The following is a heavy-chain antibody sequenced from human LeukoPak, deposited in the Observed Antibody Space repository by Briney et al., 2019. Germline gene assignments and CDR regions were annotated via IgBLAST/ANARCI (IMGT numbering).Heavy chain of an antibody. J-gene: IGHJ4*02. D-gene: IGHD5-18*01. CDR3: IYGYTLDF. V-gene: IGHV3-53*01. CDR1: GFTVSSTY. Sequence: GGSLRLSCAASGFTVSSTYMNWVRQDPGKGREWVSVIYSGGSTNYADSVKGRFTISRDNSKNTLYLQMNSLRAEDTAVYYCIYGYTLDFWGQGTLVTVSS. CDR2: IYSGGST.